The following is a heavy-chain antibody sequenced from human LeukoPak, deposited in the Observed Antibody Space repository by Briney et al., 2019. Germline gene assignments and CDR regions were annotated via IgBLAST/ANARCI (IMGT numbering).Heavy chain of an antibody. Sequence: ASVKVSCKASGGTFSSYAISWVRQAPGQGLEWMGGIIPIFGTANYAQKFQGRVMITADESTSTAYMELSSLRSEDTAVYYCARFLRYSPNYYYYGMDVWGQGTTVTVSS. CDR1: GGTFSSYA. J-gene: IGHJ6*02. V-gene: IGHV1-69*13. CDR3: ARFLRYSPNYYYYGMDV. D-gene: IGHD5-18*01. CDR2: IIPIFGTA.